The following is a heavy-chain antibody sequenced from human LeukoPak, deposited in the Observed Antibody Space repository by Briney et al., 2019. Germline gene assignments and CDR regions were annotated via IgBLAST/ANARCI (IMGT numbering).Heavy chain of an antibody. CDR3: AKGRSGIAAAGLNY. V-gene: IGHV3-23*01. D-gene: IGHD6-13*01. CDR2: ISGSSDIT. Sequence: GGSLRLSCAASGFTFSSYAMSWVRQAPGKGLEWVSVISGSSDITYYADSVKGRFTISRDNSKNTLYLQMNSLRAEDTAVYYCAKGRSGIAAAGLNYWGQGTLVTVSS. J-gene: IGHJ4*02. CDR1: GFTFSSYA.